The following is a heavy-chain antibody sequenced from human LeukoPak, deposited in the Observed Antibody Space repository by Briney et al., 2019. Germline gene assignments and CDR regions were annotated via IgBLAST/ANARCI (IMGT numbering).Heavy chain of an antibody. CDR3: ARGRRSGYDILTGYYGY. Sequence: ASVKVSCKASGYTFTGYYMHWVRQAPGQGLEWMGWINPNSGGTNYAQKFQGRVTMSRDTSISTAYMKLSRLRSDDTAVYYCARGRRSGYDILTGYYGYWGQGTLVTVSS. V-gene: IGHV1-2*02. CDR2: INPNSGGT. CDR1: GYTFTGYY. J-gene: IGHJ4*02. D-gene: IGHD3-9*01.